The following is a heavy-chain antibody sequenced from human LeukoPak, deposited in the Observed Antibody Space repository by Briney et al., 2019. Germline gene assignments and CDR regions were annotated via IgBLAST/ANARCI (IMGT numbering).Heavy chain of an antibody. D-gene: IGHD3/OR15-3a*01. CDR1: GFTFRNYA. CDR3: VRDRDWGFDY. J-gene: IGHJ4*02. CDR2: INNSGDNT. V-gene: IGHV3-23*01. Sequence: TGGSLRLSSAASGFTFRNYAMSWVRQIQGKGLEWVSVINNSGDNTYDADSVKGRFTLSRDNFKNTLSLQMNSLRAEDTAVYYCVRDRDWGFDYWGQGTLVTVSS.